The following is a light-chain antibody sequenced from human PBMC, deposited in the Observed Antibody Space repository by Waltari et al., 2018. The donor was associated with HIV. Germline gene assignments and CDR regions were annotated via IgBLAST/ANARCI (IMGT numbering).Light chain of an antibody. J-gene: IGLJ2*01. CDR3: AAWDDSLLGVV. CDR1: NSNIAINT. V-gene: IGLV1-44*01. Sequence: QSVLTQPPSASGTPGQRVTISCSGSNSNIAINTVNWYQPVPGTAPKLIIYNNYARPSWVPDRFSGSKSGSSASLAISGLQAEDDGDYYCAAWDDSLLGVVFGGGTKLTVL. CDR2: NNY.